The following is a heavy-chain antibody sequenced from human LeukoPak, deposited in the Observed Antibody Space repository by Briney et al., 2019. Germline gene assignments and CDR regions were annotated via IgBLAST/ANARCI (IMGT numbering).Heavy chain of an antibody. CDR1: GFTFSSYG. D-gene: IGHD3-22*01. J-gene: IGHJ4*02. Sequence: TGGSLRLSCAASGFTFSSYGMHWVRQAPGKGLEWVAVISYDGSNKYSADSVKGRFTISRDNSKNTLYLQMNSLRAEDTAVYYCAKDRSLMYYYDSSGYYFDYWGQGTLVTVSS. CDR3: AKDRSLMYYYDSSGYYFDY. V-gene: IGHV3-30*18. CDR2: ISYDGSNK.